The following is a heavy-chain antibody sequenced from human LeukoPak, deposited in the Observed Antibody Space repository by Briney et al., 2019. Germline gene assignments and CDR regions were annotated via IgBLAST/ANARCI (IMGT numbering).Heavy chain of an antibody. CDR2: MSYDGNIS. V-gene: IGHV3-30*04. Sequence: PGGSLRLSCAASGFTFKSYAMHWVRQAPGKGLEWLTIMSYDGNISYYADSVKGRFTISRDNSNDTLYLQMNSLRADDTAIYYCTRGRSVYGSGSYSAYWGQGTLVTVSS. J-gene: IGHJ4*02. CDR1: GFTFKSYA. CDR3: TRGRSVYGSGSYSAY. D-gene: IGHD3-10*01.